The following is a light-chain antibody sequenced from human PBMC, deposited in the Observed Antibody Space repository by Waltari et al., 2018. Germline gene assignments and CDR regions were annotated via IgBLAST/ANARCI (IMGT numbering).Light chain of an antibody. J-gene: IGKJ3*01. CDR1: QRVSHY. Sequence: EIVLTQSPATLSLSPGERATLSCRASQRVSHYLAWFQQKPGQAPRLLSYEASRRATGIPTRFSGSGSATDFTLTISSLEPEDFAVYYCQQRSNWLFTFGPGTKVEIK. CDR2: EAS. V-gene: IGKV3-11*01. CDR3: QQRSNWLFT.